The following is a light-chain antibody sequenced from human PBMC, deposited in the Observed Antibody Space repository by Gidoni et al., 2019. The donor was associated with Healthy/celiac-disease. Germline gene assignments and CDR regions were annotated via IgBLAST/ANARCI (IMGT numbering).Light chain of an antibody. V-gene: IGKV3-20*01. CDR2: GAS. J-gene: IGKJ1*01. CDR3: QQYGSSPLST. CDR1: QSVSSSY. Sequence: EIVLTQSPGTLSLSPGERATLSCRASQSVSSSYLAWYQQKPGQAPRLLIYGASSRATGIPDRFSGSGSGTDFTLTISRLEPEDFAVYYCQQYGSSPLSTFGQXTKVEIK.